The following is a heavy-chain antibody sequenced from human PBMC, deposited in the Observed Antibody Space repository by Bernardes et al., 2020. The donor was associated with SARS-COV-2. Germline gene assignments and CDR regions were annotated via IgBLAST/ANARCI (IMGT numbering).Heavy chain of an antibody. Sequence: SETLSLTCTVSGGSISSSSYYWGWIRQPPGKGLEWIGSIYYSGSTYYNPSLKSRVTISVDTSKNQFSLKLSSVTAADTAVYYCARQNRGYSYGYDKAAAAGPFWFDPWCQGTLVTVSS. CDR2: IYYSGST. J-gene: IGHJ5*02. D-gene: IGHD5-18*01. CDR1: GGSISSSSYY. V-gene: IGHV4-39*01. CDR3: ARQNRGYSYGYDKAAAAGPFWFDP.